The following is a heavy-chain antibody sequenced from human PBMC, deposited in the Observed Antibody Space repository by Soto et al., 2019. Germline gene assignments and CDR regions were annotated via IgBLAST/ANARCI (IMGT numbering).Heavy chain of an antibody. J-gene: IGHJ6*02. CDR1: GGSISSSSYY. D-gene: IGHD4-4*01. Sequence: QLQLQESGPGLVKPSETLSLTCTVSGGSISSSSYYWGWIRQPPGKGLEWIGSIYYSGSTYYNPSLKSRVTISVDTSKNQFSLKLSSVTAADTAVYYCARHDYTVTMTYVWGQGTTVTVSS. V-gene: IGHV4-39*01. CDR3: ARHDYTVTMTYV. CDR2: IYYSGST.